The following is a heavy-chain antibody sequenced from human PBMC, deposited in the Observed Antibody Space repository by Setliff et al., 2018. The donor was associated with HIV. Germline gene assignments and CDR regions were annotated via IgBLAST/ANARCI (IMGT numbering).Heavy chain of an antibody. Sequence: ASVKVSCKASGSTFSSYAFHWVRQAPGQRLEWMGWITVGDGNTKYSQKFQGRVTLTRNTSLTTAYMELSSLRSDDTAVYYCARGWESRYQLLPGPFDYWGQGTLVTVSS. V-gene: IGHV1-3*01. CDR3: ARGWESRYQLLPGPFDY. CDR2: ITVGDGNT. J-gene: IGHJ4*02. CDR1: GSTFSSYA. D-gene: IGHD2-2*01.